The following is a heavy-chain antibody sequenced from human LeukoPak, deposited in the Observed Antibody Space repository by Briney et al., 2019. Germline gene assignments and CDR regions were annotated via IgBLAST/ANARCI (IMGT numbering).Heavy chain of an antibody. CDR3: ARGGRAYCSSTSCYLGY. Sequence: GSSVKVSCKASGGTFSSYAISWVRQAPGQGLEWMGGIIPIFGTANYAQKFQGRVTITTDESTSTAYMELSSLRSEDTAVYYCARGGRAYCSSTSCYLGYWGQGTLVTVSS. D-gene: IGHD2-2*01. J-gene: IGHJ4*02. CDR2: IIPIFGTA. CDR1: GGTFSSYA. V-gene: IGHV1-69*05.